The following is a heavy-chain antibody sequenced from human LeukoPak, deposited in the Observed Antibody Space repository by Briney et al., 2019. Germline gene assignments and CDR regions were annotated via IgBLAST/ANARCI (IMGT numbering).Heavy chain of an antibody. D-gene: IGHD2-2*02. CDR1: GYTFANFG. Sequence: ASVKVSCKASGYTFANFGITWVRQAPGQGLEWMGWISVFNGNTNYAQNLQGRVTLTTDTSTSTAYMELRSLRSDDTALYYCARTCSSSSCYMVHWGQGTLVTISS. CDR2: ISVFNGNT. CDR3: ARTCSSSSCYMVH. J-gene: IGHJ4*02. V-gene: IGHV1-18*01.